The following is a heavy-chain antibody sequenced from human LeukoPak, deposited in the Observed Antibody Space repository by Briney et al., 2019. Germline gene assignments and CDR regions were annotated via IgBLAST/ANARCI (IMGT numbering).Heavy chain of an antibody. J-gene: IGHJ4*02. V-gene: IGHV4-59*01. CDR2: IYYTGNT. CDR1: GGSISPYY. CDR3: ARQTSGEAFDY. D-gene: IGHD3-10*01. Sequence: MASETLSLTCTVSGGSISPYYWSWIRQPPGKGLEWIGYIYYTGNTNYNPSLKSRVTISLDTSKNQFSLRLRSVTAADTAVYYCARQTSGEAFDYWGQGTLVTVSS.